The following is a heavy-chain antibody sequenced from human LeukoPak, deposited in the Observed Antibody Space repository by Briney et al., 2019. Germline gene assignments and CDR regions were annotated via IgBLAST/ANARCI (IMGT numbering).Heavy chain of an antibody. Sequence: GGSLRLSCAASGFTFSSYAMSWVRQAPGKGLEWVSAISGSGGSTYYADSVNGRFTISRDNSKNTLYLQMNSLRAEDTAVYYCAKGNIVVVVAAREYYFDYWGQGTLVTVSS. CDR2: ISGSGGST. V-gene: IGHV3-23*01. CDR1: GFTFSSYA. D-gene: IGHD2-15*01. CDR3: AKGNIVVVVAAREYYFDY. J-gene: IGHJ4*02.